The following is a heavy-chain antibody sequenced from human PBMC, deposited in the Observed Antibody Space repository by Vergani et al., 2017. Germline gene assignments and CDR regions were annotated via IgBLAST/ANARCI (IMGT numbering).Heavy chain of an antibody. J-gene: IGHJ5*02. V-gene: IGHV5-51*03. CDR3: ASLRAPCYDFWSGSQRWPLGWFDP. CDR1: GYSFTSYW. CDR2: IYPGDSDT. D-gene: IGHD3-3*01. Sequence: EVQLVQSGAEVKKPGESLKISCKGSGYSFTSYWIGWVRQMPGKGLEWMGIIYPGDSDTRYSPSFQGQVTISADKSIRTAYLQWSSLKDSDTAMYYCASLRAPCYDFWSGSQRWPLGWFDPWGQGTLVTVSS.